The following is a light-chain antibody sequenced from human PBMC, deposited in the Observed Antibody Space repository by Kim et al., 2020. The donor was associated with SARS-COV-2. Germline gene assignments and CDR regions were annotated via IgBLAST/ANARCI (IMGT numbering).Light chain of an antibody. CDR3: QAWDSSTHVV. CDR1: KLGDKY. V-gene: IGLV3-1*01. CDR2: QDN. J-gene: IGLJ2*01. Sequence: VSTGQTASITCSGDKLGDKYACWYQQKPGQSPVLVIYQDNKRPSGIPERFSGSNSGNTATLTISGTQAMDEADYYCQAWDSSTHVVFGGGTQLTVL.